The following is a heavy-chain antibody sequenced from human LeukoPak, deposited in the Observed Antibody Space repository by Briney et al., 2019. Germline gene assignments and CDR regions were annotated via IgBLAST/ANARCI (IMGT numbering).Heavy chain of an antibody. J-gene: IGHJ4*02. Sequence: GGSLRLSCAASGFNFRSYGMSWVRQAPGKGLEWVAVRKQDGRETYFVDSVKGRFTISRDKAKNSVFLQMNSLRVQDTAIYYCARDPSTLLPTDDSWGQGTLVAVSS. D-gene: IGHD2-2*01. CDR3: ARDPSTLLPTDDS. CDR1: GFNFRSYG. CDR2: RKQDGRET. V-gene: IGHV3-7*03.